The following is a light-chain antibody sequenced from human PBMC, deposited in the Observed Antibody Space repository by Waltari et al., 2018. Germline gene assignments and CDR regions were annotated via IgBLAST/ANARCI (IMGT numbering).Light chain of an antibody. CDR1: KLGNKY. Sequence: SYELTQPPSVSVSPGQTASITCSGDKLGNKYAYWYQQKPGQSPVLVIYQHNKRPSGMAGGFSGSSSGNKATLTIGGTQAMDEADYYCQAWDRTTVVFGGGTKLTVL. CDR3: QAWDRTTVV. CDR2: QHN. V-gene: IGLV3-1*01. J-gene: IGLJ2*01.